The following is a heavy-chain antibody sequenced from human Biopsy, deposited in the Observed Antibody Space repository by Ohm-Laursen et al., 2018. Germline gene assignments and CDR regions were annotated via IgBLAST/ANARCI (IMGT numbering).Heavy chain of an antibody. CDR2: IIPILGRP. V-gene: IGHV1-69*04. J-gene: IGHJ6*04. Sequence: SVKVSCNASGYTFTNYGISWVRQAPGQGLEWMGRIIPILGRPTYAQKFQGRVTITADTSTGTVFMDLSTLRSEDSALYYCAREQHPYIDVLTDSFSYVPMDVWGAGTTVTVSS. CDR1: GYTFTNYG. D-gene: IGHD3-9*01. CDR3: AREQHPYIDVLTDSFSYVPMDV.